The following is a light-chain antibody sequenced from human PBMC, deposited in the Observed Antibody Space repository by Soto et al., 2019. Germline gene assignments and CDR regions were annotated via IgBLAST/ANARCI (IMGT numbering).Light chain of an antibody. Sequence: EIAMTQSPATLSVSPGERATLSCRASQSVNSALAWYQQKPGHAPRLLIYGASSRATGIPARFSGSASGTEFALTISSLQSEDFAVYYCQQYNYWPPTFGQGTEVEI. J-gene: IGKJ1*01. CDR3: QQYNYWPPT. CDR2: GAS. V-gene: IGKV3-15*01. CDR1: QSVNSA.